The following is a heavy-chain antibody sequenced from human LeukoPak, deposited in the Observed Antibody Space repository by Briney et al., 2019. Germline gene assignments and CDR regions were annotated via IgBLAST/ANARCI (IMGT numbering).Heavy chain of an antibody. CDR2: IYYSGST. D-gene: IGHD6-19*01. V-gene: IGHV4-59*08. CDR1: GGSISSYY. Sequence: SETLSLTCTVSGGSISSYYWSRIRQPPGKGLEWIGYIYYSGSTNYNPPLKSRVTISVDTSKNQFSLKLSSVTAADTAVYYCARRGIAVAGSYYYYYMDVWGKGTTVTVSS. J-gene: IGHJ6*03. CDR3: ARRGIAVAGSYYYYYMDV.